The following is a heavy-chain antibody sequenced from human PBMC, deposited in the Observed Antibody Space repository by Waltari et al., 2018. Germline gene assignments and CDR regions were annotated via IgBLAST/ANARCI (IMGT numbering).Heavy chain of an antibody. CDR3: ARESDSSGYMAYDAFDI. CDR1: GFTFSSYG. D-gene: IGHD3-22*01. J-gene: IGHJ3*02. CDR2: IWDDGSNK. Sequence: QVQLVESGGGVVQPGRSLRLSCAASGFTFSSYGMHWVRQAPGKGLEWVAVIWDDGSNKYYADAVKGRFTISRDNSKNTLYLQMNSLRAEDTAVYYCARESDSSGYMAYDAFDIWGQGTMVTVSS. V-gene: IGHV3-33*01.